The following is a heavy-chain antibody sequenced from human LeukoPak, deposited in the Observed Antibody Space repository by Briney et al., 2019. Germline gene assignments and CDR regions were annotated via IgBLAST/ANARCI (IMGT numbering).Heavy chain of an antibody. J-gene: IGHJ4*02. CDR3: ARSTTYYDFWSGYRPQNYYFDY. CDR2: IYYSGST. D-gene: IGHD3-3*01. Sequence: SETLSLTCTVSGGPISSHYWSWIRQPPGKGLEWIGYIYYSGSTNYNPSLKSRVTISVDTSKNQFSLKLSSVTAADTAVYYCARSTTYYDFWSGYRPQNYYFDYWGQGTLVTVSS. V-gene: IGHV4-59*11. CDR1: GGPISSHY.